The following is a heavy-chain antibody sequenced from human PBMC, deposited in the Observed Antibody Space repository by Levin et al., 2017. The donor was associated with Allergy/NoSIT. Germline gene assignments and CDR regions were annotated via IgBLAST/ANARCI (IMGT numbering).Heavy chain of an antibody. CDR2: IYYSGST. Sequence: SQTLSLTCTVSGGSISSSSYYWGWIRQPPGKGLEWIGSIYYSGSTYYNPSLKSRVTISVDTSKNQFSLKLSSVTAADTAVYYCARVNTAGINFDYWGQGTLVTVSS. CDR1: GGSISSSSYY. V-gene: IGHV4-39*01. D-gene: IGHD1-1*01. J-gene: IGHJ4*02. CDR3: ARVNTAGINFDY.